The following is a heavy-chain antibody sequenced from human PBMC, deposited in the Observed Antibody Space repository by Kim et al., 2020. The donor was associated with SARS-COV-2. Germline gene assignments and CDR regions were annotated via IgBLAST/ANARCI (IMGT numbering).Heavy chain of an antibody. CDR1: GFTFSGST. J-gene: IGHJ3*01. D-gene: IGHD1-1*01. CDR3: TRLNPKQVAWNDAFD. V-gene: IGHV3-73*01. CDR2: IRSKANSYPT. Sequence: GGSLRLSCAASGFTFSGSTIHWVRQASGKGLEWVGRIRSKANSYPTHYAASVKTRFTTPRNDSKNTPILQINSLKPEATAGYSCTRLNPKQVAWNDAFD.